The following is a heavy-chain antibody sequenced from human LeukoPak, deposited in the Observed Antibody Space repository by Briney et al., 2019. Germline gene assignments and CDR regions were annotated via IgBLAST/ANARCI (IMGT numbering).Heavy chain of an antibody. V-gene: IGHV1-18*01. CDR2: ISAYNGNT. CDR3: ARVGDMITFGGVIVPNWFDP. D-gene: IGHD3-16*02. CDR1: GYTFTNYD. J-gene: IGHJ5*02. Sequence: EASVKVSCKASGYTFTNYDINWVRQAPGQGLEWMGWISAYNGNTNYVQKLQGRVTMTTDTSTSTAYMELRSLRSDDTAVYYCARVGDMITFGGVIVPNWFDPWGQGTLVTVSS.